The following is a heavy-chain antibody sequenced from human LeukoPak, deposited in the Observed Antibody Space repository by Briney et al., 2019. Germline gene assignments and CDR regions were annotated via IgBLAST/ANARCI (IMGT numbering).Heavy chain of an antibody. V-gene: IGHV1-2*06. CDR2: INPNSGGT. J-gene: IGHJ4*02. CDR3: ARDLENYYDSSGPVFDY. CDR1: EYTFTGYY. D-gene: IGHD3-22*01. Sequence: GASVKVSCKGSEYTFTGYYMHWVRQAPGQGLEWMGRINPNSGGTDYAQKFQGRVTMTRDTSISTAYMELSSLRSEDTAVYYCARDLENYYDSSGPVFDYWGQGSLVTVSS.